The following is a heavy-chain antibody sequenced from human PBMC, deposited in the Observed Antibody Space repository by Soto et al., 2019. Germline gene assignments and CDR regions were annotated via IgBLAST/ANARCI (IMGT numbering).Heavy chain of an antibody. V-gene: IGHV1-18*01. Sequence: ASVKVSCKASGYTFTSYGISWVRQAPGQGLEWMGWISAYNGNTNYAQKLQGRVTMTTDTSTSTAYMELRSLRSDDTAVYYCAREYYYEWETSFILSQDGFDPWGQGTLVTVSS. CDR2: ISAYNGNT. D-gene: IGHD3-10*01. CDR3: AREYYYEWETSFILSQDGFDP. CDR1: GYTFTSYG. J-gene: IGHJ5*02.